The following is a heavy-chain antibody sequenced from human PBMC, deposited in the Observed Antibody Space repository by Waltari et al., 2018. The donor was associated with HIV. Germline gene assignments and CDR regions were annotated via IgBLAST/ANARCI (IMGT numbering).Heavy chain of an antibody. Sequence: QVQLVQSGAAVKKPGASVKVSCKASGYTFTGYYMHWVRQAPGQGLEWMGWINPNSGGTNYEQKFQGRVTMSRDTSISTAYMELSRLRSDDTAVYYCARDPLRFLGQEIDYWGQGTLVTVSS. CDR2: INPNSGGT. CDR1: GYTFTGYY. J-gene: IGHJ4*02. CDR3: ARDPLRFLGQEIDY. V-gene: IGHV1-2*02. D-gene: IGHD3-3*01.